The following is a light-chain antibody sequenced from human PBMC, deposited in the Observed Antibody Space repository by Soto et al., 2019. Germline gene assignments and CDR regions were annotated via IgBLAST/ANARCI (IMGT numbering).Light chain of an antibody. CDR2: LNSDGSH. CDR3: QTWGTGIWV. CDR1: SGHSSYA. J-gene: IGLJ3*02. V-gene: IGLV4-69*01. Sequence: CLGASVKLTCTLSSGHSSYAIAWHQQQPEKGPRYLMKLNSDGSHSKGDGIPDRFSGSSSGAERYLTISSLQSEDEADYYCQTWGTGIWVFGGGTKLTVL.